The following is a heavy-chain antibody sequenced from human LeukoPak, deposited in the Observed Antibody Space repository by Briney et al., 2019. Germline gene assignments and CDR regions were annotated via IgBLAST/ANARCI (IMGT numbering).Heavy chain of an antibody. V-gene: IGHV4-34*01. Sequence: SETLSLTCAVYGGSFSGYHWSWIRQPPGKGLEWIGEINHSGSTNHNPSLKSRVTISVDTSKNQFSLKLSSVTAADTAVYYCARVVTAAGLDLWGQGILVTISS. J-gene: IGHJ5*02. D-gene: IGHD6-25*01. CDR1: GGSFSGYH. CDR2: INHSGST. CDR3: ARVVTAAGLDL.